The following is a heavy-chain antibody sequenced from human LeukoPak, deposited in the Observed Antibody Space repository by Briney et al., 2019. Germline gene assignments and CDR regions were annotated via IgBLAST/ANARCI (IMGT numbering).Heavy chain of an antibody. D-gene: IGHD5-24*01. Sequence: GSLGLSCTASGFTFRTYAMNWVRQAPGKGLEWLSGISGSGNGTYYADSVKGRFTISRDNSKNMVYLQMNSQTVEDAATYYCAKRTMSAFDSWGQGTLLIVSS. CDR1: GFTFRTYA. V-gene: IGHV3-23*01. J-gene: IGHJ4*02. CDR3: AKRTMSAFDS. CDR2: ISGSGNGT.